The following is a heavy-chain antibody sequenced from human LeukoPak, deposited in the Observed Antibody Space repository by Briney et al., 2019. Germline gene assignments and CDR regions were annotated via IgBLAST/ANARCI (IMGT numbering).Heavy chain of an antibody. CDR1: GFTFSSYA. J-gene: IGHJ4*02. CDR3: AKSRIDRAGTSGYFDY. D-gene: IGHD3-10*01. Sequence: PGASLRLSCAASGFTFSSYAMSWVRQAPGKGLEWVSAISGSGGSTYYADSVKGRFTISRDNSKNTLYLQMNSRRAEDTVVYYCAKSRIDRAGTSGYFDYWGQGTLVTVSS. CDR2: ISGSGGST. V-gene: IGHV3-23*01.